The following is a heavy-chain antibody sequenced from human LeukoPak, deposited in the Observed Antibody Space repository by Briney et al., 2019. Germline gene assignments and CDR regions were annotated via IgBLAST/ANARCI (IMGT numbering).Heavy chain of an antibody. D-gene: IGHD3-3*01. V-gene: IGHV4-39*01. CDR1: GVSISSSSYY. Sequence: PSETLSLTCTVSGVSISSSSYYWGRIPQPPGKGLEWIGSIYYSGITYYNPSLKSRVTISVDTSKNQFSLKLSSVTAADTAVYYCARRRGTIFGVVIKGPGLTRFDYWGQGTLVTVSS. CDR3: ARRRGTIFGVVIKGPGLTRFDY. CDR2: IYYSGIT. J-gene: IGHJ4*02.